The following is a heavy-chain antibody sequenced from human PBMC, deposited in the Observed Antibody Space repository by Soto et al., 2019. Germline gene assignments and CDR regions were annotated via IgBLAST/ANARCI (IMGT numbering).Heavy chain of an antibody. CDR3: ARSTAYYGSGSYYSYCFDP. V-gene: IGHV4-4*02. CDR1: GGSISSGNW. Sequence: QVQLQESGPGLVKPSGTLSLTCAVSGGSISSGNWWSWVRQPPGKGLEWIGEIYHSGSTNYNPSLKSRVTISVSKSKNQFYLPLSSVTAADTAMYYCARSTAYYGSGSYYSYCFDPWGQGTLVTVSS. D-gene: IGHD3-10*01. CDR2: IYHSGST. J-gene: IGHJ5*02.